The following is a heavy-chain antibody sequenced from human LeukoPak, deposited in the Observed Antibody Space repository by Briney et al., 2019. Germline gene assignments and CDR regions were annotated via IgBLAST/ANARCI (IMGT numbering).Heavy chain of an antibody. D-gene: IGHD3/OR15-3a*01. V-gene: IGHV1-18*01. CDR2: NSAYNGNT. CDR1: GYSFTSFG. J-gene: IGHJ4*02. CDR3: VRDLGVDTSMIFFDF. Sequence: GASVKVSCKASGYSFTSFGISWVRQAPGQGLEWMGWNSAYNGNTRSAQKFQGRVTMTTDTSTSTAYMELRSLRFDDTAVFYCVRDLGVDTSMIFFDFWGQGTLVTVSS.